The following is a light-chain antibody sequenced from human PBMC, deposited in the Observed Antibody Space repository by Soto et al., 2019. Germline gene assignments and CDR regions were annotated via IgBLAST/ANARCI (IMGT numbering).Light chain of an antibody. J-gene: IGKJ1*01. CDR3: HQYNDWPWT. V-gene: IGKV3-15*01. CDR1: QRVSRN. CDR2: DAS. Sequence: EIVMTQSPVTLSASPGDRATLSCRASQRVSRNVAWYQQKRGKAPNLIIYDASTGATVMPARFSGSGSGTEFTLTISSLQPEDFAVYYCHQYNDWPWTFGQGTKVEIK.